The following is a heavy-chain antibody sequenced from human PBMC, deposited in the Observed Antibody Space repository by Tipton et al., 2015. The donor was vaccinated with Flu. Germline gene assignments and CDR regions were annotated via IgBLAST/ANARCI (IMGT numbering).Heavy chain of an antibody. D-gene: IGHD6-19*01. Sequence: LRLSCTVSGASISSRSYYWGWIRQPPGKGLEWIGCIYSSGSTYYNPSLKSRVTISLDTSKNQFSLKLSSVTAADTAAYYCAGENDSSGSEYFQHWGQGTLVTVSS. J-gene: IGHJ1*01. V-gene: IGHV4-39*07. CDR3: AGENDSSGSEYFQH. CDR2: IYSSGST. CDR1: GASISSRSYY.